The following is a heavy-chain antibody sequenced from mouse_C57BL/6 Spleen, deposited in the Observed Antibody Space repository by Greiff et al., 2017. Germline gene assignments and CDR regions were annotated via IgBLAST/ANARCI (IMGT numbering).Heavy chain of an antibody. D-gene: IGHD3-1*01. CDR1: GYTFTSYW. CDR2: IDPSDSYT. CDR3: ARSGRDRYWYFDV. J-gene: IGHJ1*03. Sequence: QVQLQQPGAELVMPGASVKLSCKASGYTFTSYWMHWVKQRPGQGLEWIGEIDPSDSYTNYNQKFKGKSTLTVDKSSSTAYMQLSSLTSEDSAVYYCARSGRDRYWYFDVWGTGTTVTVSS. V-gene: IGHV1-69*01.